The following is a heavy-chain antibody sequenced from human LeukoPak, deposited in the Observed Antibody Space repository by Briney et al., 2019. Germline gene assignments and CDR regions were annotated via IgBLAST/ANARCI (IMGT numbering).Heavy chain of an antibody. CDR2: IIPIFGAA. J-gene: IGHJ4*02. Sequence: SVKVSCKASGGTFSSYAISWVRQAPGQGLEWMGGIIPIFGAANYAQKFQGRVTITADESTSTAYMELSSLRSEDTAVYYCARVDYGDFTIDYWGQGTLVTVSS. CDR3: ARVDYGDFTIDY. CDR1: GGTFSSYA. V-gene: IGHV1-69*13. D-gene: IGHD4-17*01.